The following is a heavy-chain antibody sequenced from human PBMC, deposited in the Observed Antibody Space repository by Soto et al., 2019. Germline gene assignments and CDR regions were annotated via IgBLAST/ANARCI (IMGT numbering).Heavy chain of an antibody. CDR2: IYPGDSDT. CDR1: GYSFTSYW. J-gene: IGHJ6*02. D-gene: IGHD5-18*01. Sequence: GESLKISCKGSGYSFTSYWIGWVRQMPGKGLEWMGIIYPGDSDTRYSPSFQGQVTISADKSISTAYLQWSSLKASDTAMYYCASRDSYGPHYYYGMDVWGQGTTVTVSS. V-gene: IGHV5-51*01. CDR3: ASRDSYGPHYYYGMDV.